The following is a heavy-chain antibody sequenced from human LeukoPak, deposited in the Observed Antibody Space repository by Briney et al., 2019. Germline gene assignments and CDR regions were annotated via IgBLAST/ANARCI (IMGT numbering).Heavy chain of an antibody. CDR2: TNLNSGDT. J-gene: IGHJ4*02. Sequence: GASVTVSYKPSVYTFIDYYMYWVRQAPGPRLEWMGWTNLNSGDTHYAQKFQGRVTMTRDTSIATAYMELSSLTSDDTAVYYCARTLFGGPHDHWGQGTLVTVSS. V-gene: IGHV1-2*02. CDR3: ARTLFGGPHDH. D-gene: IGHD3-10*01. CDR1: VYTFIDYY.